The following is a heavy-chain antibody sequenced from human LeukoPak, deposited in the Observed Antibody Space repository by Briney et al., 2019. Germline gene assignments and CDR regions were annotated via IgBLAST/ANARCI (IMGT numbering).Heavy chain of an antibody. CDR3: ARDWYSSSWCPPYYYYYGMDV. CDR2: INPNSGGT. V-gene: IGHV1-2*06. J-gene: IGHJ6*02. D-gene: IGHD6-13*01. Sequence: ASVKVSCKASGYTFTGYYMHWVRQAPGQGLEWMGRINPNSGGTNYAQKFQGRVTMTRDTSISTAYMELSRLRSDDTAVYYCARDWYSSSWCPPYYYYYGMDVWGQGTTVTVSS. CDR1: GYTFTGYY.